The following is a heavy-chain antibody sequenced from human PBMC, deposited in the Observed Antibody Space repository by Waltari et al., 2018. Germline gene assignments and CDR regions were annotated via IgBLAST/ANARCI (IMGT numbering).Heavy chain of an antibody. Sequence: EVQLVNSGGGLVQPGGSLRLSCAASDFFTDYWLDWVRQAPGKGLVWVSRMKTDGTSITYADSVKGRFTISRDSAKNTYYLQMNSLRAEDTAVYYCARAEVGWSGYSPFDYWGQGTLVTVSS. D-gene: IGHD3-3*01. CDR1: DFFTDYW. V-gene: IGHV3-74*03. J-gene: IGHJ4*02. CDR3: ARAEVGWSGYSPFDY. CDR2: MKTDGTSI.